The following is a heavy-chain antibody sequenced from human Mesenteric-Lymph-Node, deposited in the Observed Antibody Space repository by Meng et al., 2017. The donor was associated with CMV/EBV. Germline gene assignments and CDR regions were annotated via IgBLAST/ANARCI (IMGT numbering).Heavy chain of an antibody. J-gene: IGHJ6*02. CDR2: ISGGGSST. D-gene: IGHD3-22*01. Sequence: GESLKISCTASGFTFINYAMSWLRQAPGKGLEWVSSISGGGSSTYYADSVKGRFTISRDNAKNTLYLQMNSLRAEDTAVYYCAREGGRYYDSSGYPLDYYYYGMDVWGQGTTVTVSS. V-gene: IGHV3-23*01. CDR3: AREGGRYYDSSGYPLDYYYYGMDV. CDR1: GFTFINYA.